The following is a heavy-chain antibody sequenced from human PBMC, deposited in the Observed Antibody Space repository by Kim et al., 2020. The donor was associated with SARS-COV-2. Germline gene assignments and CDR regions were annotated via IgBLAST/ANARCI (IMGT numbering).Heavy chain of an antibody. CDR1: GFTFSSYD. CDR2: IGTAGDT. CDR3: ARATLDWWYYGSGSYSFDY. D-gene: IGHD3-10*01. Sequence: GGSPRLSCAASGFTFSSYDMHWVRQATGKGLEWVSAIGTAGDTYYPGSVKGRFTISRENAKNSLYLQMNSLRAGDTAVYYCARATLDWWYYGSGSYSFDYWGQGTLVTVSS. V-gene: IGHV3-13*04. J-gene: IGHJ4*02.